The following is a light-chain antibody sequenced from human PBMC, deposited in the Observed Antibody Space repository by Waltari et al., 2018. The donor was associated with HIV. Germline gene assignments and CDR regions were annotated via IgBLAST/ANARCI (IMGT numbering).Light chain of an antibody. V-gene: IGKV3-11*01. J-gene: IGKJ5*01. CDR3: QQRTNWLIT. CDR1: QSVSFH. CDR2: DAS. Sequence: EIVLTQSPATLSLSPGERATISCRASQSVSFHLAWYQQKPGQPPRLLIYDASNRATGIPARFSGSGSGTDFTLTISSLEPEDFAVYYCQQRTNWLITFGQGTRLEIK.